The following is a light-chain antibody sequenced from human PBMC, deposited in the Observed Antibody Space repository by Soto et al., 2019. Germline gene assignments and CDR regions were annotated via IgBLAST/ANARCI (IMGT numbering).Light chain of an antibody. Sequence: IQLTQSPSSLSASVGDRVTITCRASQGISSYLGWYQQKPGKAPKLLIYAASSLQSGVPSRFSGSGSGTDFTLTISSLQPDDFATYYCQQYNVYSTFGGGTKVDIK. CDR3: QQYNVYST. CDR1: QGISSY. V-gene: IGKV1-9*01. CDR2: AAS. J-gene: IGKJ4*01.